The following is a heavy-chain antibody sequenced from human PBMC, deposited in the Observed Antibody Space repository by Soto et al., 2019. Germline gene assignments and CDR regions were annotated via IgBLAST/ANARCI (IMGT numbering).Heavy chain of an antibody. J-gene: IGHJ6*02. CDR1: VGTVSSYA. V-gene: IGHV1-69*13. Sequence: SSGKVSCKASVGTVSSYAISWVRQAPGQGLEWMGGIIPIFGTANYAQKFQGRVTITADESTSTAYMELSSPRSEDTAVYYCARGLTRTGYHNGTHVCDQALTLTVS. CDR3: ARGLTRTGYHNGTHV. D-gene: IGHD1-7*01. CDR2: IIPIFGTA.